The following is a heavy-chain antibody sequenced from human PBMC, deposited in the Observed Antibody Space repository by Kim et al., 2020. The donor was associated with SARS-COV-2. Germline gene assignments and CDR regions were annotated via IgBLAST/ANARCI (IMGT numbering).Heavy chain of an antibody. D-gene: IGHD3-3*01. V-gene: IGHV4-39*01. CDR3: ARLNFWSGQNFDF. Sequence: YNPSLKTRATMSVDTSKNQFSLKLRSVTAADTAVYYCARLNFWSGQNFDFWGQGTLVTVSS. J-gene: IGHJ4*02.